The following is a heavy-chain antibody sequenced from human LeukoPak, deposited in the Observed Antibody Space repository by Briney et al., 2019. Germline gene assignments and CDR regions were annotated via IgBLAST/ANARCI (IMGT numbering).Heavy chain of an antibody. CDR2: IYYSGCT. D-gene: IGHD5-24*01. J-gene: IGHJ4*02. V-gene: IGHV4-59*08. Sequence: SETLSLTCTVSGGSISSYYWSWIRQPPGKGLEWIGYIYYSGCTNYNPSLKSRVTISVDTSKNQFSLKLSSVTAADTAVYYCARSRWLQLDYWGQGTLVTVSS. CDR3: ARSRWLQLDY. CDR1: GGSISSYY.